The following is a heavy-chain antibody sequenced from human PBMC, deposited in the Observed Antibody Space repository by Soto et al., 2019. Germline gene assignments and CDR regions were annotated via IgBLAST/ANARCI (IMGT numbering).Heavy chain of an antibody. CDR3: ASITGTTFYYYYYGMDV. V-gene: IGHV4-34*01. D-gene: IGHD1-7*01. CDR1: GGSFSGYY. J-gene: IGHJ6*02. Sequence: TSETLSLTCAVYGGSFSGYYWSWIRQPPGKGLEWIGEINHSGSTNYNPSLKSRVTISVDTSKNQFSLKLSSVTAADTAVYYCASITGTTFYYYYYGMDVWGQGTTVTVSS. CDR2: INHSGST.